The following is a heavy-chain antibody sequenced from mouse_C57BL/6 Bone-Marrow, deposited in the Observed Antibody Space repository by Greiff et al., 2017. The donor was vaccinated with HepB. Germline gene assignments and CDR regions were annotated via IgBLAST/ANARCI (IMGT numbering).Heavy chain of an antibody. V-gene: IGHV1-54*01. CDR1: GYAFTNYL. Sequence: QVQLQQSGAELVRPGTSVKVSCKASGYAFTNYLIEWVKQRPGQGLEWIGVINPGSGGTNYNEKFKGKATLTADKSSSTAYMQLSSLTSEDSAVYFCAREDYYGSTRDYWGQGTTLTVSS. CDR2: INPGSGGT. J-gene: IGHJ2*01. CDR3: AREDYYGSTRDY. D-gene: IGHD1-1*01.